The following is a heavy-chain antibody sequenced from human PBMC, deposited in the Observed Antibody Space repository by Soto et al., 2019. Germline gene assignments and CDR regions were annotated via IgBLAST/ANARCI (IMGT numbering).Heavy chain of an antibody. Sequence: QLQLQESGPGLVKPSETLSLTCTVSGGSISSSSYYWGWIRQPPGKGLEWIGSIYYSGSTYYNPSLKSRVTISVDTSKNQFSLKLSSVTAADTAVYYCARRGSITIFGVVTNRQNWFDPWGQGTLVTVSS. CDR3: ARRGSITIFGVVTNRQNWFDP. D-gene: IGHD3-3*01. CDR2: IYYSGST. V-gene: IGHV4-39*01. CDR1: GGSISSSSYY. J-gene: IGHJ5*02.